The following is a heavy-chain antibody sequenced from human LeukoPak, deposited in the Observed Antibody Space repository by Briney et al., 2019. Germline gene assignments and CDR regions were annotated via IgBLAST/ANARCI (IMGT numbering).Heavy chain of an antibody. CDR1: GFPFGDYA. CDR3: TRGRTYGSGNYYAFDY. CDR2: IRWKVYGGAA. V-gene: IGHV3-49*04. Sequence: PGRSLRLSCTASGFPFGDYAMSWVRQAPGKGLEWVGLIRWKVYGGAAAHAASMEGRFTISRHDSKSIAYLQLDSLKTEDTAVYYCTRGRTYGSGNYYAFDYWGQGTLVTVSS. J-gene: IGHJ4*02. D-gene: IGHD3-10*01.